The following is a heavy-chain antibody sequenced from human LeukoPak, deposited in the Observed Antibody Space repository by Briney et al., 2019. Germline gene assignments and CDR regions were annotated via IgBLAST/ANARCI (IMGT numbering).Heavy chain of an antibody. CDR1: GFSFSTSW. CDR3: ARGIASSSIWYWYFDL. CDR2: IKEDGSRT. D-gene: IGHD6-13*01. J-gene: IGHJ2*01. V-gene: IGHV3-7*01. Sequence: GGSLRLSCTTSGFSFSTSWMSWVRQTPGKGLEWVANIKEDGSRTYLADAVQGRFSVSRDNAKNSVYLLMSSLRADDTSVYYCARGIASSSIWYWYFDLWGRGTFVSVSS.